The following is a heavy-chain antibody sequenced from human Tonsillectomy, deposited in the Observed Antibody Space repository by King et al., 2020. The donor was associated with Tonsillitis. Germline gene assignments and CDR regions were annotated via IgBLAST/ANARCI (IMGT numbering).Heavy chain of an antibody. D-gene: IGHD3-3*01. CDR2: ISNSGSTI. Sequence: VQLVESGGDLVKPGGSLRLSCAASGFTFSDYYMSWLRQAPGKGLEWVSYISNSGSTIYYADSVKGRFTISRDNAKNSLYLQMNSLRAEDTAVYYCARDDFWSGYAWFDPWGQGTLVTVSS. J-gene: IGHJ5*02. V-gene: IGHV3-11*01. CDR3: ARDDFWSGYAWFDP. CDR1: GFTFSDYY.